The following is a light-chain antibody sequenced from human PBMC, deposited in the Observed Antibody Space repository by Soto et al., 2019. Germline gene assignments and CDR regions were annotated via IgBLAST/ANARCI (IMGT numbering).Light chain of an antibody. CDR1: SSDVGGYNY. Sequence: QSALTQPPSASGSPGQSVTISCTGTSSDVGGYNYVSWYQQHPGKAPKLMIYEVSKRPSGVPDRFSVSKSGNTASLTVSGLQADDEADYYCSSYAGSNNPVVFGGGTKVTVL. CDR2: EVS. CDR3: SSYAGSNNPVV. J-gene: IGLJ2*01. V-gene: IGLV2-8*01.